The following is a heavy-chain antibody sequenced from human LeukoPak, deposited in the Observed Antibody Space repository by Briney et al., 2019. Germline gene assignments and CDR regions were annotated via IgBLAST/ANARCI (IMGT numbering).Heavy chain of an antibody. J-gene: IGHJ3*02. V-gene: IGHV3-30-3*01. CDR2: ISYDGSNK. Sequence: GGSLRLSCAASRFTFSSYAMHWVRQAPGKGLEWVAVISYDGSNKYYADSVKGRFTISRDNSKNTLYLQMNSLRAEDTAVYYCARGRDYAFDIWGQGTMVTVSS. CDR3: ARGRDYAFDI. D-gene: IGHD5-24*01. CDR1: RFTFSSYA.